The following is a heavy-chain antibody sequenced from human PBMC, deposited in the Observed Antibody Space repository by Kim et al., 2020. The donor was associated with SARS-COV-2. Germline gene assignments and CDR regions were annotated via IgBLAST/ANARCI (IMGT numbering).Heavy chain of an antibody. V-gene: IGHV1-18*01. J-gene: IGHJ6*02. CDR1: NYSFSNHG. CDR3: ARDGTMVRGVITHYYGMDV. D-gene: IGHD3-10*01. Sequence: ASVKVSCKASNYSFSNHGISWVRQAPGQGLEWMGWISISNGVTRYAQNFQGRVTVTTDTSTSTAYVELRSLTSDDTAVYYCARDGTMVRGVITHYYGMDVWGQGTTVTVSS. CDR2: ISISNGVT.